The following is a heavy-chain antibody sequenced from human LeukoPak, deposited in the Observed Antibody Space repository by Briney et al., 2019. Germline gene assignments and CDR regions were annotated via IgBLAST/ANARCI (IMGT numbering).Heavy chain of an antibody. V-gene: IGHV3-7*01. CDR3: ARDFWGAYRVDYFAY. D-gene: IGHD3-3*01. CDR1: GFTFSNYW. J-gene: IGHJ4*02. CDR2: IRQDGSAT. Sequence: GGSLRLSCAASGFTFSNYWMSWVRRAPGKGLEWVANIRQDGSATYYVDSVRGRFTISRDNAKKSLYLQMNSLRAEATAIYYCARDFWGAYRVDYFAYSGQGTLVTVSS.